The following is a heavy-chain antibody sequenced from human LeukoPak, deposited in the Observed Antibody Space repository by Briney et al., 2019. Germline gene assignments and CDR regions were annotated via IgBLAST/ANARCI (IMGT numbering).Heavy chain of an antibody. CDR1: GFTFSSYA. J-gene: IGHJ4*02. D-gene: IGHD4-23*01. V-gene: IGHV3-30-3*01. CDR3: AKGATVVTTSAFDY. Sequence: QAGGSLRLSCAASGFTFSSYAMHWVRQAPGKGLEWVAVISYDGSNKYYADSVKGRFTISRDNSKNTLYLQMNSLRAEDTAVYYCAKGATVVTTSAFDYWGQGTLVTVSS. CDR2: ISYDGSNK.